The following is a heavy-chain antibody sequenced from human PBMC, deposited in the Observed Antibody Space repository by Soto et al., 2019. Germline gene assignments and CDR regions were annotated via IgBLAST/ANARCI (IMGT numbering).Heavy chain of an antibody. J-gene: IGHJ4*02. CDR2: VYFTGTT. V-gene: IGHV4-61*01. CDR3: ARYCTNSDSRHLYYFDY. Sequence: PSETRSLPCTASGGSVSNGMDSWPWNRQPPGKGLEWIGNVYFTGTTIYNHSLKSRVTMSVDTYKDQFFLKLTSVTAADTAVYYCARYCTNSDSRHLYYFDYWGLGTLLTVYS. D-gene: IGHD2-8*01. CDR1: GGSVSNGMDS.